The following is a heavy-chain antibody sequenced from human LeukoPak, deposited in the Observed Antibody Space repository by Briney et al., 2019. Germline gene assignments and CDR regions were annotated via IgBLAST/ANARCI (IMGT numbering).Heavy chain of an antibody. J-gene: IGHJ5*02. V-gene: IGHV3-15*01. D-gene: IGHD3-16*02. Sequence: GSLRLSCAASGFTFSNAWMSWVRQAPGKGLEWVGRNKSKTDGGTTDYAAPGQGRFTISRDDSKNTLYLQMNSLKTEDTAVYYCTTVSDYDYVWGSYRPEAWGQGTLVTVSS. CDR1: GFTFSNAW. CDR2: NKSKTDGGTT. CDR3: TTVSDYDYVWGSYRPEA.